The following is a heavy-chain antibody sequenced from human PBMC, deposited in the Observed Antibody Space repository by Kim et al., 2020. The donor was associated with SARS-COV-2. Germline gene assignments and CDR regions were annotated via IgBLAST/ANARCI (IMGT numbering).Heavy chain of an antibody. CDR1: GYSFTSYW. Sequence: GESLKISCKGSGYSFTSYWIGWVRQMPGKGLEWMGIIYPGDSDTRYSPSFQGQVTISADKSISTAYLQWSSLKASDTAMYYCARARYYYDSGGDTPGLVDYWGQGTLVTVSS. CDR2: IYPGDSDT. V-gene: IGHV5-51*01. J-gene: IGHJ4*02. CDR3: ARARYYYDSGGDTPGLVDY. D-gene: IGHD3-22*01.